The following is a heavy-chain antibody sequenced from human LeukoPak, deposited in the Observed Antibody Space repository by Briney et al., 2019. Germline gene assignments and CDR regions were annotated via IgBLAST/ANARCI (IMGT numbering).Heavy chain of an antibody. CDR1: GYTFTSYG. V-gene: IGHV1-18*01. D-gene: IGHD6-19*01. CDR2: INAYNGNT. Sequence: GASVKVSCKASGYTFTSYGINWVRQAPGQGLEWKGCINAYNGNTNYEQKVQGRVTMTTETSTSTTYMELRMLGSDDTAVYYCARDLERGYSSGRYSWGTGSSNDFWGQGTLVTVSS. J-gene: IGHJ4*02. CDR3: ARDLERGYSSGRYSWGTGSSNDF.